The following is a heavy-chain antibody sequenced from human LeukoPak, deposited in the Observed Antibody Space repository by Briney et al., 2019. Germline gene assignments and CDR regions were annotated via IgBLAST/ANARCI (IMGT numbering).Heavy chain of an antibody. J-gene: IGHJ6*02. Sequence: GGSLRLSCAASGFTFSNYAMSWVRQAPGKGLEWVSGISGSGGSTYYADSVKGRLTISRDNARNSLYLQMSSLRAEDTAVYYCATYTHWVAGDVWGQGTTVTVSS. D-gene: IGHD3-16*01. CDR2: ISGSGGST. CDR3: ATYTHWVAGDV. V-gene: IGHV3-23*01. CDR1: GFTFSNYA.